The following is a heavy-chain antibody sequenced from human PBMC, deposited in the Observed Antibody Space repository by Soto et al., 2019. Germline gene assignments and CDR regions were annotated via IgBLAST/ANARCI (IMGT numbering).Heavy chain of an antibody. D-gene: IGHD2-15*01. CDR3: DGAMVAATPRDYYYCMDV. Sequence: QLQLQESGPGLVKPSETLSLTCTVSGGSISSSSYYWGWIRQPPGKGLEWIGSIYYSGSTYYNPPPKSRVTISVDMSKNQFSLKLSSGTAADTAVYYCDGAMVAATPRDYYYCMDVWGQGTTVTVSS. J-gene: IGHJ6*02. V-gene: IGHV4-39*01. CDR1: GGSISSSSYY. CDR2: IYYSGST.